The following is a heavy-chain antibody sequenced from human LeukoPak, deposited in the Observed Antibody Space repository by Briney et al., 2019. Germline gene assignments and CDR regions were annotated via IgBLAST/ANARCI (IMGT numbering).Heavy chain of an antibody. CDR2: IYYSGST. D-gene: IGHD4-23*01. J-gene: IGHJ4*02. Sequence: SETLSLTCTVSGGSISSYYWSWIRQPPGKGLEWIGYIYYSGSTNYNPSLKSRVTISVDTSKNQFSLKLSSVTAADTAVYYCARAKPLDYGGNFYFDYWGQGTLVTVSS. CDR1: GGSISSYY. CDR3: ARAKPLDYGGNFYFDY. V-gene: IGHV4-59*01.